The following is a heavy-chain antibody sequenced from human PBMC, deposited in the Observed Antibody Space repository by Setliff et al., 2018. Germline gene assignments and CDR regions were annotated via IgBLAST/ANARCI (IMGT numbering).Heavy chain of an antibody. D-gene: IGHD2-2*01. CDR2: VYYSGTT. Sequence: SETLSLTCAVSDFSVPTVYYWGWIRQPPGKGLEWIASVYYSGTTYYNPSLESRVTMSVDTSKSHFSLNLYSVTAADTAVYFCARTSTGRYFDLWGRGTLVTAPQ. V-gene: IGHV4-38-2*01. CDR3: ARTSTGRYFDL. CDR1: DFSVPTVYY. J-gene: IGHJ2*01.